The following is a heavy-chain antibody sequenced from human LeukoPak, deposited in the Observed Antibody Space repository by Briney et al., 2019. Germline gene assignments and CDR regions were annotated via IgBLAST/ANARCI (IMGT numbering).Heavy chain of an antibody. CDR1: RFTFSNYG. J-gene: IGHJ4*02. CDR2: IKSKVDGGTP. D-gene: IGHD2-15*01. V-gene: IGHV3-15*07. CDR3: TTRSPARYCSDGACYSSADY. Sequence: RPGGSLRLSCAASRFTFSNYGVNWVRQAPGKGLEWVGHIKSKVDGGTPDYVAPVKGRFTISRDDSRNTLYLQMSSLNTEDTAVYYCTTRSPARYCSDGACYSSADYWGQGTLVTVSS.